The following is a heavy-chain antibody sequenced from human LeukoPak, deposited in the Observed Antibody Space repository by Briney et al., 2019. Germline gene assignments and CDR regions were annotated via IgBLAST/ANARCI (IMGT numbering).Heavy chain of an antibody. CDR3: ARKGSATYYLDY. CDR2: IRYDGSNK. CDR1: GFTFSRHV. J-gene: IGHJ4*02. Sequence: GGSLRLSCAASGFTFSRHVMHWVRQAPGKGLAWVAFIRYDGSNKYYADSVKGRFTISRDNSKNTLYLQMDTLRAEDTAVYYCARKGSATYYLDYWGQGTLVTVSS. V-gene: IGHV3-30*02. D-gene: IGHD3-10*01.